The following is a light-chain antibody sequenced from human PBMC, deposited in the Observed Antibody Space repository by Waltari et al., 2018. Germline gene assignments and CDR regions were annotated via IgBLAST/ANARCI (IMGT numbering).Light chain of an antibody. V-gene: IGKV4-1*01. CDR2: WGS. Sequence: DTVMTKTPHSLAVSLGERATINCKSIQSVLYISNNENYLAWYQQKPVNPPKLLIYWGSTRESGVPYRCSGSGSRTDFTLTINSLQAEDVAVYYCQQYYSTPYTFGQGTKLEIK. CDR1: QSVLYISNNENY. J-gene: IGKJ2*01. CDR3: QQYYSTPYT.